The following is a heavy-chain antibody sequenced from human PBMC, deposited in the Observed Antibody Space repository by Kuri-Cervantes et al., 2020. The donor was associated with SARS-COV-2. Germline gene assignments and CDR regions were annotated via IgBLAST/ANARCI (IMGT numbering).Heavy chain of an antibody. J-gene: IGHJ4*02. Sequence: GESLKISCAASGFTFSNAWMNWVRQAPGKGLEWFGRIKSKTDGGTTDYAAPVKGRFTISRDDSKNTLYLQMNSLKTEDTAVYYCTTAPDYGDYVGPDYWGQGTLVTVSS. V-gene: IGHV3-15*07. CDR3: TTAPDYGDYVGPDY. D-gene: IGHD4-17*01. CDR1: GFTFSNAW. CDR2: IKSKTDGGTT.